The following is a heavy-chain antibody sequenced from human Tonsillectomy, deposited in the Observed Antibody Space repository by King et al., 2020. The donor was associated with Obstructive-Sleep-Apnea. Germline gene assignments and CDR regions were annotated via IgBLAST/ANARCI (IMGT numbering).Heavy chain of an antibody. CDR2: IIPIVGIA. J-gene: IGHJ6*02. Sequence: LQLVQSGAEVKKPGSSVKVSCKASGGTFNSYGISWVRQAPGQGLEWMGGIIPIVGIAKYAQKFQGRVTITADKSTSTAYVELSSLRSEDTAVYYCAASSNWTSVPLYYYGVDVWGQGTTVTVSS. CDR3: AASSNWTSVPLYYYGVDV. D-gene: IGHD1-1*01. V-gene: IGHV1-69*17. CDR1: GGTFNSYG.